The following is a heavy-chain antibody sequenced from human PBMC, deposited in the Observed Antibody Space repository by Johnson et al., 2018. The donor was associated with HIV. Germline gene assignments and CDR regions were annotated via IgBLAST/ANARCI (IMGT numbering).Heavy chain of an antibody. V-gene: IGHV3-30*04. Sequence: VQLVESGGGVVQPGRSLRLSCAASGFTFSSYAMHWVRQAPGKGLEWVAVISYDGSIKYYGDSVKGRLTISRDNAKNSLYLQMNSLRAEDTAVYYCATEGGTGAFDIWGQGTMFTVSS. D-gene: IGHD2-15*01. CDR3: ATEGGTGAFDI. CDR2: ISYDGSIK. CDR1: GFTFSSYA. J-gene: IGHJ3*02.